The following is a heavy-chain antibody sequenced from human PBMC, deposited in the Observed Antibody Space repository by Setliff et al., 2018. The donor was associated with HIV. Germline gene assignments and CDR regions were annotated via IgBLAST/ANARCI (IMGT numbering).Heavy chain of an antibody. D-gene: IGHD5-18*01. J-gene: IGHJ6*03. Sequence: PVGSLRLSCVVSGFTLRSYDMYWVRQAPGKGLEWVSGLGVRGDTYYTGSVKGRFAISRESAKNSLYLQMSNLRPEDTGVYYCLRGSIQVPGLDHMDVCGKGTTVTVSS. CDR3: LRGSIQVPGLDHMDV. CDR1: GFTLRSYD. V-gene: IGHV3-13*01. CDR2: LGVRGDT.